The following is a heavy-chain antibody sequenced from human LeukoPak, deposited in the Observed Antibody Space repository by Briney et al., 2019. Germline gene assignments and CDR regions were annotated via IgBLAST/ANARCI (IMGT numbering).Heavy chain of an antibody. Sequence: SETLSLTCTVSGGSISSSSYYWGWIRQPPGKGLEWIGSIYHSGSTYYNPSLKSRVTISVDTSKNQFSLKLSSVTAADTAVYYCARGWVVTGARLPFDIWDQGTMVTVSS. CDR1: GGSISSSSYY. CDR2: IYHSGST. CDR3: ARGWVVTGARLPFDI. J-gene: IGHJ3*02. D-gene: IGHD4-23*01. V-gene: IGHV4-39*07.